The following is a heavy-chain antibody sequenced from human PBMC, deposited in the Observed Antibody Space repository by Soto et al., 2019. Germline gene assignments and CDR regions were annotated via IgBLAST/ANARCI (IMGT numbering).Heavy chain of an antibody. V-gene: IGHV5-51*01. CDR2: IYPGDSDT. CDR1: GYSFTSYS. CDR3: GRLLPYYDFWSGYWNTDYYYYGMDV. Sequence: GESLKISFKGSGYSFTSYSIGWVRQMPGKGLEWMGIIYPGDSDTRYSPSFQGQVTISADKSISTAYLQWSSLKASDTAMYYCGRLLPYYDFWSGYWNTDYYYYGMDVWGQGTTVTVSS. D-gene: IGHD3-3*01. J-gene: IGHJ6*02.